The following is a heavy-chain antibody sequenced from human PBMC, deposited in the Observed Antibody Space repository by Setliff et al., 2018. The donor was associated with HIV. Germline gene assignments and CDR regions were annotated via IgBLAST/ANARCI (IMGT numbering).Heavy chain of an antibody. CDR3: ARGNYDTSDYYTNFYYYYMDV. CDR2: IMPKSGST. Sequence: GASVKVSCKASGYTLTDYYMHWVRQVPGQGPEWMGWIMPKSGSTSYSPSLRGRVTMSVDPSKNQFSLKLNSVTAADTAIYYCARGNYDTSDYYTNFYYYYMDVWGKGTAVTVSS. V-gene: IGHV1-46*01. CDR1: GYTLTDYY. J-gene: IGHJ6*03. D-gene: IGHD3-22*01.